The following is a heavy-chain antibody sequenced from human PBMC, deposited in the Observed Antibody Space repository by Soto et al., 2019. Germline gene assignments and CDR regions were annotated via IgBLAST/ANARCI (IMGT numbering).Heavy chain of an antibody. J-gene: IGHJ4*02. V-gene: IGHV4-30-4*01. CDR2: IYYTGNN. D-gene: IGHD3-22*01. CDR1: GDSISSPHYY. Sequence: QVHLQESGPGLVKPSQTLSLSCTVSGDSISSPHYYWTWIRQPAGKGLEWVGYIYYTGNNFYNPALKSRVAMSVDPSTNQFSQKLASVTDADTAVYFCAREPKQNYDSSPWNGGFDSWGPGTLVTVSS. CDR3: AREPKQNYDSSPWNGGFDS.